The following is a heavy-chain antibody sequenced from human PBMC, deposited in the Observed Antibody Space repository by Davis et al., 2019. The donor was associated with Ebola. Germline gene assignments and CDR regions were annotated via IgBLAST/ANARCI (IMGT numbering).Heavy chain of an antibody. V-gene: IGHV1-69*10. CDR1: CGTFSSYA. Sequence: SVKVSFKASCGTFSSYAISWVRQAPGQGLEWMGGIIPLLGIANYAQKFQGRVTITADESTSTAYMELSSLRSEDTAVYYCASGLVRGESYWYFDLWGRGTLVTVSS. J-gene: IGHJ2*01. CDR3: ASGLVRGESYWYFDL. CDR2: IIPLLGIA. D-gene: IGHD6-6*01.